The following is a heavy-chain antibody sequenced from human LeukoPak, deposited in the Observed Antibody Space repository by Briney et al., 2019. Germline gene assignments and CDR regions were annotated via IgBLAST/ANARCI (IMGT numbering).Heavy chain of an antibody. J-gene: IGHJ4*02. Sequence: GGSLRLSCTASGFTFSDCDMNWFRQAPGKGLEWVSSISYRTSHIYYADSVKGRFTISRDNAKSSLYLQMDSLRAEDTAVYFCGRAFPPLRTAAAGDYWGQGTLVTVSS. D-gene: IGHD6-13*01. V-gene: IGHV3-21*01. CDR2: ISYRTSHI. CDR1: GFTFSDCD. CDR3: GRAFPPLRTAAAGDY.